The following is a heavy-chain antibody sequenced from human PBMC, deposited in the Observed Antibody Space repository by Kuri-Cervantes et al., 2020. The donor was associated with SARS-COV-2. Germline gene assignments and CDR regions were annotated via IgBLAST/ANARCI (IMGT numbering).Heavy chain of an antibody. Sequence: GESLKISCAASGFTFSSYAMHWVRQAPGKGLEWVAVISYDGSNKYYADSVKGRFTISRDNSKNTLYLQMNSLRAEDTAVYYCAKDDSNGDLDAFDIWGQGTMVTVSS. CDR2: ISYDGSNK. J-gene: IGHJ3*02. CDR1: GFTFSSYA. D-gene: IGHD4-17*01. V-gene: IGHV3-30-3*02. CDR3: AKDDSNGDLDAFDI.